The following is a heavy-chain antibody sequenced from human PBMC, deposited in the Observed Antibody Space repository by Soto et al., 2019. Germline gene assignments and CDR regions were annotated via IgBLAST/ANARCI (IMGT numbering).Heavy chain of an antibody. D-gene: IGHD6-13*01. CDR3: ARGYYTSWYWFDR. V-gene: IGHV4-61*08. CDR2: IYYSGST. Sequence: QVQLQESGPGLVKPSETLSLTCTVSVSGGSVSTGVHYWSWIRQPPGKGLEWIGYIYYSGSTNYNPNLKSRFTISVDTSKNQFSLKLTSVTAADTAVYYCARGYYTSWYWFDRWGRGTLVTVSS. J-gene: IGHJ2*01. CDR1: GGSVSTGVHY.